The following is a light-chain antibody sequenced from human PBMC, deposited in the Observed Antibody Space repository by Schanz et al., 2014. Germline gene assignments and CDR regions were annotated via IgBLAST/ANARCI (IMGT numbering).Light chain of an antibody. CDR2: EGS. V-gene: IGLV2-14*01. Sequence: QSALTQPASVSGSPGQSITISCTGTSSDVGSYNYVSWYQQHPDKAPKLMIYEGSKRPSGVSNRFSGSKSGNTAFLTISGLQAEDEADYYCSSYTSSSTPFVFGTGTKLTVL. CDR3: SSYTSSSTPFV. J-gene: IGLJ1*01. CDR1: SSDVGSYNY.